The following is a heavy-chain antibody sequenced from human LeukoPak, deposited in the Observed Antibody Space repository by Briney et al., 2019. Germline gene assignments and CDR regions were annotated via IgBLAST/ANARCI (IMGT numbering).Heavy chain of an antibody. Sequence: SETLSLTCAVSGADISNYYWTWVRQPAAQGLEWIGRLHASESTPIYNPSLKSRVTMSIDTSKDQLSLTLISATAADSAVYYYASLSSGAGFDVWGQGTVVTVSS. CDR2: LHASESTP. D-gene: IGHD3-22*01. CDR1: GADISNYY. CDR3: ASLSSGAGFDV. J-gene: IGHJ3*01. V-gene: IGHV4-4*07.